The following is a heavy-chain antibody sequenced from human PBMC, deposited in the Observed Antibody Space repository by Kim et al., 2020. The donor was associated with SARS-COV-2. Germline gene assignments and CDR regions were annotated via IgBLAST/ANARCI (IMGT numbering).Heavy chain of an antibody. V-gene: IGHV2-5*02. CDR3: AHTLFPDGYFDWWGRSDAFDI. Sequence: SGPTLVKPTQTLTLTCTFSGFSLSTSGVGVGWIRQPPGKALEWLALIYWDDDKRYSPSLKSRLTITKDTSKNQVVLTMTNMDPVDTATYYCAHTLFPDGYFDWWGRSDAFDIWGQGTMVTVSS. J-gene: IGHJ3*02. CDR1: GFSLSTSGVG. D-gene: IGHD3-9*01. CDR2: IYWDDDK.